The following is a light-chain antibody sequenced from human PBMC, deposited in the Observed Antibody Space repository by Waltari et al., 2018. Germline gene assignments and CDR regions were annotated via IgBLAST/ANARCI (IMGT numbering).Light chain of an antibody. Sequence: SSELTQDPAVSVALGQTVRITCQGASLRTSYASWYQQKSGQAPILVLFGKNKRPSGIPDRFSGYNSETTTSLTITAAQAEDEADYYCSSRDSSASHVLFAGGTKLTVL. CDR2: GKN. J-gene: IGLJ2*01. CDR3: SSRDSSASHVL. CDR1: SLRTSY. V-gene: IGLV3-19*01.